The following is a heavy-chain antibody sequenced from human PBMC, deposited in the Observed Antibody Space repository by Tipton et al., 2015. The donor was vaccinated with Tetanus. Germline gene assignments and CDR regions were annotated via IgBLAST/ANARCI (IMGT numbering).Heavy chain of an antibody. V-gene: IGHV3-9*01. CDR1: GLTFDDYA. CDR2: ISWDGGSI. Sequence: SLRLSCAASGLTFDDYAMHWVRQAPGKGLEWVSGISWDGGSIAYADSVKGRFTISRDNAKNSLYLQMNSLRAEDTALYHCARSRGDDSSGYYEPYYFDYWGQGTLVTVSS. D-gene: IGHD3-22*01. CDR3: ARSRGDDSSGYYEPYYFDY. J-gene: IGHJ4*02.